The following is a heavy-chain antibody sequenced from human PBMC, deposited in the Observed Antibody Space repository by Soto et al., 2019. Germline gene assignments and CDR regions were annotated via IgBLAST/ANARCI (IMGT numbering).Heavy chain of an antibody. CDR3: ARGKGYNWNYGWFDP. Sequence: EVQLVESGGGLVQPGGSLRLSCATSGFTFSTYSMNWVRQAPGKGLEWVSYISSSSSTIYYADSVKGRFTISRDNAKNSLYLKMNSLRDEDTAVYYCARGKGYNWNYGWFDPWGQGTLVTVSS. V-gene: IGHV3-48*02. J-gene: IGHJ5*02. CDR2: ISSSSSTI. CDR1: GFTFSTYS. D-gene: IGHD1-7*01.